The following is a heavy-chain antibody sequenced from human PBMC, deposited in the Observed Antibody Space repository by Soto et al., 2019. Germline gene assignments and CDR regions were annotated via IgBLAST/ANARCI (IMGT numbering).Heavy chain of an antibody. CDR3: ARDRTYYDFWSGYPPIPHYYYYGMDV. Sequence: SETLSLTGTVSGGSVSSGSYYWSWIRRPPGKGLEWIGYIYYSGSTNYNPSLKSRVTISVDTSKNQFSLKLSSVTAADTAVYYCARDRTYYDFWSGYPPIPHYYYYGMDVWGQGTTVTVSS. D-gene: IGHD3-3*01. V-gene: IGHV4-61*01. CDR2: IYYSGST. J-gene: IGHJ6*02. CDR1: GGSVSSGSYY.